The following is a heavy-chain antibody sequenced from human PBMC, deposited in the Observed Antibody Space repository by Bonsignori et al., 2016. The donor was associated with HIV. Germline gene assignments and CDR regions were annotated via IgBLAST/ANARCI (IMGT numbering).Heavy chain of an antibody. J-gene: IGHJ4*02. V-gene: IGHV4-39*07. CDR2: IYYSGST. D-gene: IGHD6-13*01. Sequence: SETLSLTCTVSGGSISSSSYYWGWIRQPPGKGLEWIRSIYYSGSTYYNPSLKSRVTISVDTSKNQFSLKLSSVTAADTAVYYCARGIRSSSWYYFDYWGQGTLVTVSS. CDR3: ARGIRSSSWYYFDY. CDR1: GGSISSSSYY.